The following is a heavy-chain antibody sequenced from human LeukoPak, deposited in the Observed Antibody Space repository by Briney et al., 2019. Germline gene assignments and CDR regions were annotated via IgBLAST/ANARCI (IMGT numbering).Heavy chain of an antibody. Sequence: ASVKVSCKASGYTFTSYGISWVRQAPGQGLEWMGWINPNSGGTNYAQKFQGRVTMTRDTSISTAYMELSRLRSDDTAVYYCARIQTGTPSPEFDPWGQGTLVTVSS. J-gene: IGHJ5*02. CDR3: ARIQTGTPSPEFDP. D-gene: IGHD1-1*01. V-gene: IGHV1-2*02. CDR2: INPNSGGT. CDR1: GYTFTSYG.